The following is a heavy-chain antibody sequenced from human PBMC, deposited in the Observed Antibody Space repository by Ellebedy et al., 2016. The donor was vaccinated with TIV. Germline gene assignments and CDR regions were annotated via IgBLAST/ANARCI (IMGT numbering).Heavy chain of an antibody. D-gene: IGHD3-16*01. V-gene: IGHV3-33*01. CDR1: GFTFSTYA. CDR3: ASDYAYYFDY. CDR2: TWFDGRNS. J-gene: IGHJ4*02. Sequence: GESLKISCAASGFTFSTYAMHWVRQAPGKGLDWVASTWFDGRNSNYADSVKGRFNISRDNSKNTLYLQMSSLRAEDTAVYYCASDYAYYFDYWGQGTLVTVSS.